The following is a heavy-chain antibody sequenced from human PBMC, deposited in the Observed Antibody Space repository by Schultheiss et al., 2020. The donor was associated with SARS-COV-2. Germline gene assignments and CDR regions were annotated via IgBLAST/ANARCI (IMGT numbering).Heavy chain of an antibody. Sequence: ASVKVSCKASGYTFTSYGISWVRQAPGQGLEWMGWISAYNGNTNYAQNLQGRVTMTTDTSTSTAYMELRSLRSDDTAVYYCARAFGARYCSGGSCYLQKFDPWGQGTLVTVSS. J-gene: IGHJ5*02. CDR3: ARAFGARYCSGGSCYLQKFDP. CDR1: GYTFTSYG. V-gene: IGHV1-18*01. D-gene: IGHD2-15*01. CDR2: ISAYNGNT.